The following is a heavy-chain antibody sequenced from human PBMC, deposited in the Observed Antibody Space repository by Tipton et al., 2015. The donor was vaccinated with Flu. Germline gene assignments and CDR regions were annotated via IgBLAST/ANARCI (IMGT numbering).Heavy chain of an antibody. CDR2: IKPDGSEK. CDR3: VRDETSVKWGP. CDR1: GFTFSNYW. J-gene: IGHJ5*02. D-gene: IGHD4-11*01. V-gene: IGHV3-7*01. Sequence: GSLRLSCTASGFTFSNYWMNWVRQAPGKGLEWVANIKPDGSEKNHVDSVRGRFTISRDNVKNSLYLQMNNLRAEDTAVYFCVRDETSVKWGPWGQGTLVTVSS.